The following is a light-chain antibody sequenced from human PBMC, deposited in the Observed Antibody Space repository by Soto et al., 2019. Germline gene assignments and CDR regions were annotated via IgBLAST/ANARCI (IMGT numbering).Light chain of an antibody. Sequence: QSALTQPASVSGSPGQSITISCTGTSSDVGGYNHVSWYQQHPGKAPKLIIFEVRNRPSGVSDRFSASKSGNTASLTISGLQTEDEAVYYCSSYASSSSDAFGTGTKVTVL. V-gene: IGLV2-14*01. J-gene: IGLJ1*01. CDR1: SSDVGGYNH. CDR2: EVR. CDR3: SSYASSSSDA.